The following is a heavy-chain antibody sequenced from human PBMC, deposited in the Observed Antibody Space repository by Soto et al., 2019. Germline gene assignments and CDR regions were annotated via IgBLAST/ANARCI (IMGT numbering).Heavy chain of an antibody. D-gene: IGHD6-19*01. CDR3: VVMGNVAVSNPRSFDY. V-gene: IGHV1-69*18. CDR1: GATFSGYA. Sequence: QVQLVQSGAEVKKPGSSVKVSCKASGATFSGYAINWVRQAPGQGLEWLGRIVPIFETLNYAERFQGRVAITAAESTPTVYMELTNLTHEDTAVYYCVVMGNVAVSNPRSFDYWGQGTQVTVSS. J-gene: IGHJ4*02. CDR2: IVPIFETL.